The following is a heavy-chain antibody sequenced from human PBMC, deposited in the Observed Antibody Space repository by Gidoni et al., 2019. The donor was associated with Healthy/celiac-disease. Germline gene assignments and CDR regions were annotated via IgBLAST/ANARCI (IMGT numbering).Heavy chain of an antibody. D-gene: IGHD2-15*01. CDR3: AKGFCSGGSCHPGSFDY. V-gene: IGHV3-9*01. CDR1: GFTFDAYA. Sequence: EVQLVESGGGLVQPGRSLRLSCAASGFTFDAYAMHWVRQAPGKGLEWVSGISWNSGSIGYADSVKGRFTISRDNAKNSLYLQMNSLRAEDTALYYCAKGFCSGGSCHPGSFDYWGQGTLVTVSS. CDR2: ISWNSGSI. J-gene: IGHJ4*02.